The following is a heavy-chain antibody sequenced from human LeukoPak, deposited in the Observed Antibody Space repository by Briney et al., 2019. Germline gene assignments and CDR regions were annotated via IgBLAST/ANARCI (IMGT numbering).Heavy chain of an antibody. CDR1: GFTFSSYW. J-gene: IGHJ6*02. CDR2: IYSGGST. D-gene: IGHD3-10*01. Sequence: GGSLRLSCAASGFTFSSYWMSWVRQAPGKGLEWVSVIYSGGSTYYADSVKGRFTISRDNSKNTLYLQMNSLRAEDTAVYYCARERVLWFGELLDYYGMDVWGQGTTVTVSS. V-gene: IGHV3-66*01. CDR3: ARERVLWFGELLDYYGMDV.